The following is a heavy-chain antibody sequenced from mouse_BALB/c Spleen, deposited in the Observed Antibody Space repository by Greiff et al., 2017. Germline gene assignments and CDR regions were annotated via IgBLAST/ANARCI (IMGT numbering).Heavy chain of an antibody. CDR1: GFNIKDTY. CDR2: IDPANGNT. Sequence: VHVKQSGAELVKPGASVKLSCTASGFNIKDTYMHWVKQRPEQGLEWIGRIDPANGNTKYDPKFQGKATITADTSSNTAYLQLSSLTSEDTAVYYCAREPHYGSSYGWFAYWGQGTLVTVSA. J-gene: IGHJ3*01. D-gene: IGHD1-1*01. V-gene: IGHV14-3*02. CDR3: AREPHYGSSYGWFAY.